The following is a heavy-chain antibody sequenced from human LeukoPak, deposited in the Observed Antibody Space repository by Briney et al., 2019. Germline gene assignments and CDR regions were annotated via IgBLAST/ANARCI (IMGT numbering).Heavy chain of an antibody. J-gene: IGHJ4*02. CDR1: GHTFTSYG. V-gene: IGHV1-18*01. CDR2: ISAYNGNT. CDR3: ARSVISGFLEWLSYYFDY. D-gene: IGHD3-3*01. Sequence: ASVKVSCKASGHTFTSYGISWVRQAPGQGLEWMGWISAYNGNTNYAQKLQGRVTMTTDTSTSTAYMELRSLRSDDTAVYYCARSVISGFLEWLSYYFDYWGQGTLVTVSS.